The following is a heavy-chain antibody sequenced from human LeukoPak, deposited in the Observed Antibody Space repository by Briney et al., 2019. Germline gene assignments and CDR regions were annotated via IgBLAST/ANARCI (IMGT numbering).Heavy chain of an antibody. CDR3: ARGYRSAARRLLPMDV. J-gene: IGHJ6*03. Sequence: GGSLRLSCAASGFTFSSYEMNWFRQAPGKGLEWVSYISSSGSTIYYADSVKGRFTISRDNAKNSLYLQMNSLRAEDTAVYYCARGYRSAARRLLPMDVWGKGTTVTVSS. D-gene: IGHD6-6*01. CDR1: GFTFSSYE. CDR2: ISSSGSTI. V-gene: IGHV3-48*03.